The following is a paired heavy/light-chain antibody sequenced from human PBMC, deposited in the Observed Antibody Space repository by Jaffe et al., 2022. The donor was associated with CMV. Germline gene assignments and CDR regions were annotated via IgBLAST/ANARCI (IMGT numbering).Heavy chain of an antibody. CDR1: GFTFSNAW. Sequence: EVQLVESGGGLVKPGGSLRLSCAASGFTFSNAWMSWVRQAPGKGLEWVGRIKSKTDGGTTDYAAPVKGRFTISRDDSKNTLYLQMNSLKTEDTAVYYCTGYYDSSGYYPTTDFDYWGQGTLVTVSS. V-gene: IGHV3-15*01. CDR2: IKSKTDGGTT. D-gene: IGHD3-22*01. J-gene: IGHJ4*02. CDR3: TGYYDSSGYYPTTDFDY.
Light chain of an antibody. CDR1: QGISNY. CDR3: QQYNSYPT. CDR2: AAS. Sequence: DIQMTQSPSSLSASVGDRVTITCRASQGISNYLAWFQQKPGKAPKSLIYAASSLQSGVPSKFSGSGSGTDFTLTISSLQPEDFATYYCQQYNSYPTFGQGTRLEIK. J-gene: IGKJ5*01. V-gene: IGKV1-16*02.